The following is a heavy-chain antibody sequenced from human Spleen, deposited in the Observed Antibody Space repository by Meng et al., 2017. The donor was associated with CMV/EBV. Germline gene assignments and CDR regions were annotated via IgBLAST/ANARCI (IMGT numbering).Heavy chain of an antibody. CDR1: GGSISSGGYY. CDR3: ARNIRGGLRLGA. Sequence: CTVSGGSISSGGYYWSWIRQHPGKGLEWIGYIYYSGSTYYNPSLKSRVTISVDKSKNQFSLKLSSVTAADTAVYYCARNIRGGLRLGAWGQGTLVTVSS. V-gene: IGHV4-31*03. J-gene: IGHJ4*02. D-gene: IGHD3-16*01. CDR2: IYYSGST.